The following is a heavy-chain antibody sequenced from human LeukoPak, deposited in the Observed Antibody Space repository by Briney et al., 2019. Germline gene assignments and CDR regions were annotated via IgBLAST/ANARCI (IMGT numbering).Heavy chain of an antibody. CDR1: GGYVNRGTFF. CDR2: ISNSGST. CDR3: ARSPSGYRFDS. D-gene: IGHD3-22*01. Sequence: PSETLSLTCAVPGGYVNRGTFFWTWIRKPPGKGLEWIGYISNSGSTNYHPSLKSRVTISSDTSKTQFTLKLTSVTAADTAVYYCARSPSGYRFDSWGQGTLVTVSS. J-gene: IGHJ4*02. V-gene: IGHV4-61*01.